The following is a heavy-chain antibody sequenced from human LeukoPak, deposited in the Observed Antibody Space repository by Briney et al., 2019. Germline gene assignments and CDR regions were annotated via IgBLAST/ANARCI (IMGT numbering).Heavy chain of an antibody. Sequence: PSETLSLTCTVSGGSITNYYWRWIRQPAGKGLEWVGRIYTSTPTTYPPSLKSRVTMSVDPSKNQSSLNLSSVTAADTALHYCARERKYYGSGSPQDYMDVWGKGTTVTVSS. CDR1: GGSITNYY. J-gene: IGHJ6*03. CDR3: ARERKYYGSGSPQDYMDV. D-gene: IGHD3-10*01. CDR2: IYTSTPT. V-gene: IGHV4-4*07.